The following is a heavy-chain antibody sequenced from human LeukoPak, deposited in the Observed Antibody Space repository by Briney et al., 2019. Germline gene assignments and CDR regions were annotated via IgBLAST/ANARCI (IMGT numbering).Heavy chain of an antibody. CDR1: GFTFSDYW. V-gene: IGHV3-11*06. J-gene: IGHJ4*02. Sequence: PGGSLRLSCAASGFTFSDYWMHWVRQVPGKGLEWVSYISSSSSYTNYADSVKGRFTISRDNAKNSLYLQMNSLRAEDTAVYYCARADTRGYSYGYGYWGQGTLVTVSS. CDR2: ISSSSSYT. CDR3: ARADTRGYSYGYGY. D-gene: IGHD5-18*01.